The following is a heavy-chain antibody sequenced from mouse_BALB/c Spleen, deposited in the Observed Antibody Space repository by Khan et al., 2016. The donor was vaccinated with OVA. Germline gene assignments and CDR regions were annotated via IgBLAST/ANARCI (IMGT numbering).Heavy chain of an antibody. V-gene: IGHV1S41*01. CDR3: ARSNYYGSGLYAMDY. CDR1: GYTFTSYW. J-gene: IGHJ4*01. Sequence: DLVKPGASVKLSCKASGYTFTSYWINWIKQRPGQGLLCIGRTSPGSGSTYYSDMSKGTATLTVDTSSSTAFIQLSSLSSEDSAVYVWARSNYYGSGLYAMDYWGQGTSVTVSS. CDR2: TSPGSGST. D-gene: IGHD1-1*01.